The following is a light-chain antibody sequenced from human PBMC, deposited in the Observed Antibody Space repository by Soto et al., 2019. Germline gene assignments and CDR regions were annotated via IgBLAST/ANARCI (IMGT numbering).Light chain of an antibody. V-gene: IGKV3D-20*02. J-gene: IGKJ1*01. CDR3: QQRSNWPWT. CDR2: DAS. CDR1: QSVSSSS. Sequence: EIVLTQSPGTLSLSPGERATLSCRASQSVSSSSLAWYQQKRGQAPRLLIHDASSRATGIPDRFSGSGSGTDFTLTISRLEPEDFAVYYCQQRSNWPWTFGQGTKVEIK.